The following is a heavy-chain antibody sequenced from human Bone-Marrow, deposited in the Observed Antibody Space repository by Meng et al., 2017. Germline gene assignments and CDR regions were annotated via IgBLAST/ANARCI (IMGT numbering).Heavy chain of an antibody. D-gene: IGHD3-10*01. CDR1: GFTFSLYA. CDR3: ARDTRGDISYYFDH. Sequence: GGSLRLSCSASGFTFSLYAIHWVRQAPGKGLEWVAVISYVESNKYYADSVKGRFTISRDNSKNTLYLQMHSLRAEDTDVYYCARDTRGDISYYFDHWGQGTLVTVSS. CDR2: ISYVESNK. V-gene: IGHV3-30*01. J-gene: IGHJ4*02.